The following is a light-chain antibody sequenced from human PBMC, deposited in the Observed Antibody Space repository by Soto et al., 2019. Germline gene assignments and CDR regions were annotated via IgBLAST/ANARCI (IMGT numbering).Light chain of an antibody. V-gene: IGKV3D-20*01. CDR2: DAS. J-gene: IGKJ3*01. Sequence: VVLTQSPATLSLSPGERAALSCGASESVSSNQLAWYQQKPGLAPRLLIYDASSRASGIPDRFSGSGSGTDFALTISRLEPEDFALYYCQQYGDSPFTFGPGTRVD. CDR1: ESVSSNQ. CDR3: QQYGDSPFT.